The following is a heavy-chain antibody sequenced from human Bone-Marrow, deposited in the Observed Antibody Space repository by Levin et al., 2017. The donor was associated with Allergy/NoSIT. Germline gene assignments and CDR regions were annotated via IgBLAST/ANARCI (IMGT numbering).Heavy chain of an antibody. CDR3: ARDRLLERGSYYYYGMDG. Sequence: SQTLSLTCTVSGGSISSGDYYWSWIRQPPGKGLEWIGYIYYSGSTYYNPSLKSRVTISVDTSKNQFSLKLSSVTAADTAVYYCARDRLLERGSYYYYGMDGWGQGTTVTVSS. D-gene: IGHD5-18*01. J-gene: IGHJ6*02. CDR2: IYYSGST. V-gene: IGHV4-30-4*01. CDR1: GGSISSGDYY.